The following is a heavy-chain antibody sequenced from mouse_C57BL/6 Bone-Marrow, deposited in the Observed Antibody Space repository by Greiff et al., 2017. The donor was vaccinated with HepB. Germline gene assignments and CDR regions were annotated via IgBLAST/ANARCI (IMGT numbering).Heavy chain of an antibody. CDR3: ARHNYGSSLYYAMDY. CDR1: GFTFSDYY. Sequence: EVQLVESGGGLVQPGGSLKLSCAASGFTFSDYYMYWVRQTPEKRLEWVAYISNGGGSTYYPDTVKGRCTISRDNAKNTLYLQMSRLKSEDTAMYYCARHNYGSSLYYAMDYWGQGTSVTVSS. J-gene: IGHJ4*01. D-gene: IGHD1-1*01. V-gene: IGHV5-12*01. CDR2: ISNGGGST.